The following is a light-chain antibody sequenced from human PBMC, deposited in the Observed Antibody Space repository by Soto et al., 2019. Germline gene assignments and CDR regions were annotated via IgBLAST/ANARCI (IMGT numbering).Light chain of an antibody. Sequence: QSAMTQPPSASGPPGQRVTISCSGSSSNIGSNPVNWYRQLPGTAPKLLIYNDNQRPSGVPDRFSGSKFGTSASLAISGLQSENEADYYCATWDDSLNGFVFGTGTKVTVL. J-gene: IGLJ1*01. CDR3: ATWDDSLNGFV. CDR1: SSNIGSNP. V-gene: IGLV1-44*01. CDR2: NDN.